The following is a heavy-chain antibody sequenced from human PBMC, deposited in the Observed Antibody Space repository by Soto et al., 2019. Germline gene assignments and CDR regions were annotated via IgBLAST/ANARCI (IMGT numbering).Heavy chain of an antibody. CDR1: GFTFSGAA. J-gene: IGHJ3*02. Sequence: GGSLRLSCAASGFTFSGAAMHWVRQASGKGLEWVGRIRSKANSYSKAYAASVKGRFTITRDDSKNTASLQMNSLKTEDSAVYYCTSHAPRPVTGYSRSWYAFDIWGQGTMVTVSS. CDR3: TSHAPRPVTGYSRSWYAFDI. CDR2: IRSKANSYSK. V-gene: IGHV3-73*01. D-gene: IGHD6-13*01.